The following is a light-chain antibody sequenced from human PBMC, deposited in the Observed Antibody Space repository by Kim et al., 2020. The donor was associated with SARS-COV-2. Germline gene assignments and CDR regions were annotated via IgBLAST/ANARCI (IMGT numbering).Light chain of an antibody. V-gene: IGKV3-11*01. Sequence: LSPGGRATLSCRGSQSVSSYLAWYQQKPGQAPRLLIYDASNRTTGITARFSGSGSGTDFTLTISSLEPEDFAVYYCQQRSNWPLTFGGGTKVDIK. J-gene: IGKJ4*01. CDR1: QSVSSY. CDR3: QQRSNWPLT. CDR2: DAS.